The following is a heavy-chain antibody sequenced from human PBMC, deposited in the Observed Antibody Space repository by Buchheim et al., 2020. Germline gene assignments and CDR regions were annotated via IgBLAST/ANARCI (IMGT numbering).Heavy chain of an antibody. CDR3: AKVRGRGYSSSWGKYYFDY. D-gene: IGHD6-13*01. Sequence: QVQLVESGGGVVQPGRSLRLSCAASGFTFSSYSTQWVRQAPGKGLEWVAIISYDGSKTYYADSVKGRFTISRDNSKNTLYLQMNSLRAEDTAVYYCAKVRGRGYSSSWGKYYFDYWGQGTL. CDR1: GFTFSSYS. V-gene: IGHV3-30-3*01. J-gene: IGHJ4*02. CDR2: ISYDGSKT.